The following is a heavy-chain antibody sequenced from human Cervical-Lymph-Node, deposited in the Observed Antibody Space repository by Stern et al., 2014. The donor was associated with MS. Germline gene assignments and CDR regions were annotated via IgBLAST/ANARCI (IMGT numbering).Heavy chain of an antibody. D-gene: IGHD6-13*01. CDR3: ARVRKAAAGHTYFDY. CDR2: IYPGDSDT. J-gene: IGHJ4*02. Sequence: EVQLVQSGAEVKKPGESLKISCKGSGYSFTSYWIGWVRQMPGKGLEWMGIIYPGDSDTRYSRSFQGQVTISADKSISTAYLQWSSLKASDTAMYYCARVRKAAAGHTYFDYWGQGTLVTVSS. CDR1: GYSFTSYW. V-gene: IGHV5-51*01.